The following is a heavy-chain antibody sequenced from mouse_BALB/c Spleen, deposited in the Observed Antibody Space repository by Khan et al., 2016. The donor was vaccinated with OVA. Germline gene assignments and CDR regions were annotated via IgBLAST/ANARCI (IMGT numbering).Heavy chain of an antibody. V-gene: IGHV1-7*01. CDR1: GYTFTTYW. CDR2: INPTSGYT. J-gene: IGHJ2*01. CDR3: TKGRIDD. Sequence: QIQLVQSGAELAKPGASVKMSCKASGYTFTTYWMHWVKQRPGQGLEWIGYINPTSGYTDYNEKFKDRATLSADKSSSTAYMQLSSLTSEDSAVYYCTKGRIDDWGQGTTLTVSS. D-gene: IGHD1-1*01.